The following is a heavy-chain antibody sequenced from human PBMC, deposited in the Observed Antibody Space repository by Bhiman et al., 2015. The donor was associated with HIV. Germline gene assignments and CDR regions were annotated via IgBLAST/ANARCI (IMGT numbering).Heavy chain of an antibody. CDR1: GFTFNTYA. D-gene: IGHD2-21*01. CDR2: IWSDGSNA. J-gene: IGHJ4*02. V-gene: IGHV3-33*06. Sequence: QVHLVESGGGVVQPGRSLRLSCEASGFTFNTYAMHWVRQAPGKGLEWVAVIWSDGSNAFYSDSVRGRFTISRDNSKNTVYLQMDSLRAEDTAVYYCAKDLVKGTVPYYFDWWGQGTLVTVSS. CDR3: AKDLVKGTVPYYFDW.